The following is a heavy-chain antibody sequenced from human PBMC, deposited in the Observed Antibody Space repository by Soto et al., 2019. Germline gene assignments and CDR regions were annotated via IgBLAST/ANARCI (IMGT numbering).Heavy chain of an antibody. CDR3: ARGGYYDSSGYYDNWFDP. V-gene: IGHV4-30-4*01. CDR1: GGSISSGDYY. J-gene: IGHJ5*02. D-gene: IGHD3-22*01. Sequence: SESLSLTCTVSGGSISSGDYYWSWIRQPPGKGLEWIGYIYYSGSTYYNPSLKSRVTISVDTSKNQFSLKLSSVTAADTAVYYCARGGYYDSSGYYDNWFDPWGQGTLVTVSS. CDR2: IYYSGST.